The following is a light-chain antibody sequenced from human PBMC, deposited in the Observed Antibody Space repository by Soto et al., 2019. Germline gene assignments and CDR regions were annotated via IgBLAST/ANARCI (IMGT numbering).Light chain of an antibody. V-gene: IGKV3-20*01. CDR2: GAS. Sequence: EILLTQSPGTLSLSPGERATLSCRASQSVGNNYLAWYQQKPGQAPRLLIYGASSRATGIPDRFSGSGSGTDFTLTITRLEPEDFAVYSCQQYGSSGSTFGQGTKV. J-gene: IGKJ1*01. CDR3: QQYGSSGST. CDR1: QSVGNNY.